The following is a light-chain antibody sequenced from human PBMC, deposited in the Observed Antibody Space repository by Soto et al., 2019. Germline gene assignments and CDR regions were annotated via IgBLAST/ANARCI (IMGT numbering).Light chain of an antibody. CDR2: EVT. V-gene: IGLV2-8*01. J-gene: IGLJ1*01. CDR3: SSYDSSLSYV. CDR1: SSDVGGYNF. Sequence: QSVLTQPPSASGSPGQSVTISCTGTSSDVGGYNFVSWYQQYPGKAPKLIIYEVTKRPSGVPDRFSGSKSGNTASLTVSGLQTDDEADYYCSSYDSSLSYVFGTGTKVTVL.